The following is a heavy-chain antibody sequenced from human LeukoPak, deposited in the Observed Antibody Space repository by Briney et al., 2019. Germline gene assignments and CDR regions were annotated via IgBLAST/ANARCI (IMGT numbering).Heavy chain of an antibody. CDR1: GYTFTGYY. Sequence: ASVKVSCKASGYTFTGYYMHWVRQAPGQGLEWMGWINPNSGGTNYAQKFHGRVTMPRDTSISKAYMALSRLRSDDTAVYYCARGFFPDIVVVPAAISYYMDVWGKGTTVTVSS. V-gene: IGHV1-2*02. J-gene: IGHJ6*03. CDR3: ARGFFPDIVVVPAAISYYMDV. D-gene: IGHD2-2*01. CDR2: INPNSGGT.